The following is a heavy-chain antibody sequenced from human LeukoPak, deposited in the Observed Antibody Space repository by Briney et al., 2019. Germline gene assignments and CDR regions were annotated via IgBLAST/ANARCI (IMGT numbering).Heavy chain of an antibody. CDR3: ARGYSSGLDY. J-gene: IGHJ4*02. Sequence: SETLSLACTVSGGSISSGGYYWSWIRQHPGKGLEWIGYIYYSGSTYYNPSLKSRVTISVDTSKNQFSLKLSSVTAADTAVYYCARGYSSGLDYWGQGTLVTVSS. V-gene: IGHV4-31*03. D-gene: IGHD6-19*01. CDR1: GGSISSGGYY. CDR2: IYYSGST.